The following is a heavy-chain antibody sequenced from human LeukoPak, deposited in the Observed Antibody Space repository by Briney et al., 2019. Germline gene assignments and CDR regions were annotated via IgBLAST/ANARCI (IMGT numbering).Heavy chain of an antibody. V-gene: IGHV3-23*01. J-gene: IGHJ3*02. CDR3: AKDLLMRGLPGSSDGAFDI. CDR2: ISGSGGST. Sequence: GGCLRLSISVSGFTFSSYGMGSVRQAPGRGLGWISAISGSGGSTYYADAVKGRCTVTIDNSKTTLYLQMNSLRAEDTAIDYCAKDLLMRGLPGSSDGAFDIWGQGTMVTVSS. D-gene: IGHD3-10*01. CDR1: GFTFSSYG.